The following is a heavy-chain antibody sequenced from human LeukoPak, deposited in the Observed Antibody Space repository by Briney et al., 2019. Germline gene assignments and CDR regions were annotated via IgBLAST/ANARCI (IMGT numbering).Heavy chain of an antibody. V-gene: IGHV1-46*01. CDR2: INPSGGST. CDR3: ARGVSSGPLGY. CDR1: RYTFPNYY. D-gene: IGHD6-19*01. J-gene: IGHJ4*02. Sequence: ASVQVSCKASRYTFPNYYMHWLRQAPAQGLEWMGIINPSGGSTSYAQKFQGRVSRVTMTRDTSTSTVYMELSSLKSEDTAVYYCARGVSSGPLGYWGQGTLVTVSS.